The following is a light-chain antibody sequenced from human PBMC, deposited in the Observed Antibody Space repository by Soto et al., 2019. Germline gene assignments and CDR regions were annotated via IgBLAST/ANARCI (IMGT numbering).Light chain of an antibody. J-gene: IGKJ4*01. V-gene: IGKV3-20*01. Sequence: DIVLTQSPGTLSLSPGERATLSCRASQSVSSSYLAWYQQKPGQAPRLLIYGASSRATGIPDRFSGFGSGTDFTLTISRLEPEDFAVYYCHQYGSSPLTFGGGTKVEIK. CDR3: HQYGSSPLT. CDR2: GAS. CDR1: QSVSSSY.